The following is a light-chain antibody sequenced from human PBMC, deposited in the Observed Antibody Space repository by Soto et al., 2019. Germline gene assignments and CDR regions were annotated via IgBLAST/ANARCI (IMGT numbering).Light chain of an antibody. CDR3: SSYAGSNVV. V-gene: IGLV2-8*01. CDR2: EVT. CDR1: SSDVGTYNY. Sequence: QSALTQPPSASGSPGQSVTISCTGTSSDVGTYNYVSWYQKHPGKAPKLLIYEVTKRPSGVPDRFSGSKSGNTASLTVSGLQTEDEADYYCSSYAGSNVVFGGGTKLTV. J-gene: IGLJ2*01.